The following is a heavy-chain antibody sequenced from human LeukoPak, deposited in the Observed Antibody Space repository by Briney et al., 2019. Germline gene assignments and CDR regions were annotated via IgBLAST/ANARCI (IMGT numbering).Heavy chain of an antibody. D-gene: IGHD2-21*02. CDR2: ISATGGTT. V-gene: IGHV3-23*01. Sequence: GGSLRLSCAASGFTFSAFAMSWVRQAPGKGLQWVSAISATGGTTYYADSVKGRFTSSRDNSKNVLYLQLSSLRAEDTAIYYCAKGKQTAFLDWFDPWGQGTLVTVSS. J-gene: IGHJ5*02. CDR1: GFTFSAFA. CDR3: AKGKQTAFLDWFDP.